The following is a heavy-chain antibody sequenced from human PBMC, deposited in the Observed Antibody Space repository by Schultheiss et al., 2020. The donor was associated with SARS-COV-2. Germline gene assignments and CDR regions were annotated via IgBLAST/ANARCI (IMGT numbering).Heavy chain of an antibody. CDR1: GFTFSNYA. CDR3: ARSYYDYEGAFDI. CDR2: ISYDGTNK. V-gene: IGHV3-30-3*01. J-gene: IGHJ3*02. Sequence: GGSLRLSCAASGFTFSNYAMHWVRQAPGKGLEWVAFISYDGTNKYYADSVKGRFTISRDNAKNSLYLQMNSLRAEDTAVYYCARSYYDYEGAFDIWGQGTMVTVSS. D-gene: IGHD3-16*01.